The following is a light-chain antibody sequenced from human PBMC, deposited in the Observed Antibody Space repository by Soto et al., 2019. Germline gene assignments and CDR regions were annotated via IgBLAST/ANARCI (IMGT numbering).Light chain of an antibody. CDR2: DSD. J-gene: IGLJ2*01. V-gene: IGLV1-51*01. CDR3: GAWDGSLSVVL. Sequence: QSVLTQPPSVSAAPGQKVTISCSGSSANIGNNYVSWYQHLPGTAPKLVIYDSDKRPSEIPDRFSGSKSGTSATLDITGLQTGEEADYYCGAWDGSLSVVLFGGGTKLTVL. CDR1: SANIGNNY.